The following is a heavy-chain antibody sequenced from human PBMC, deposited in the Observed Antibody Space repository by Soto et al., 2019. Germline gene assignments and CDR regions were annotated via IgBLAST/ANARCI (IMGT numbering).Heavy chain of an antibody. CDR2: LSGSGGTT. Sequence: GGSLRLSCSTSGFTFSTYAMNWVRQAPGKGLEWVSALSGSGGTTYYANSVRGRFTISRDNSKNTLFLQMSSLRAEDTALYYCAKQRAGYGSGSDTFYFDFWGQGTLVTVSS. CDR1: GFTFSTYA. CDR3: AKQRAGYGSGSDTFYFDF. V-gene: IGHV3-23*01. D-gene: IGHD3-10*01. J-gene: IGHJ4*02.